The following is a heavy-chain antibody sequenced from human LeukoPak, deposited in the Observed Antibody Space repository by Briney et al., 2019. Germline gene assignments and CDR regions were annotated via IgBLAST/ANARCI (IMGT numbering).Heavy chain of an antibody. Sequence: PGGSLRLSCAASGFIFSNYGMHWVRQAPAKGLEWVAVISYDGSNKYYGDSVKGRFTISGDNSKNTLYLQMNSLRPEDTAVYYCAKDIVTVLADVYGMDVWGQGTTAPVS. J-gene: IGHJ6*02. CDR1: GFIFSNYG. D-gene: IGHD2-21*01. CDR2: ISYDGSNK. CDR3: AKDIVTVLADVYGMDV. V-gene: IGHV3-30*18.